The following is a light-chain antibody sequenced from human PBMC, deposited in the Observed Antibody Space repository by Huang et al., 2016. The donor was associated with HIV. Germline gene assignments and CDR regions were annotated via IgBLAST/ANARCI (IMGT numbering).Light chain of an antibody. CDR1: QSLFSSSPSKDY. J-gene: IGKJ4*02. CDR2: CGS. CDR3: QQYYRSPQT. V-gene: IGKV4-1*01. Sequence: DIVLTKSPDSLAGSLGERVTLTCKSSQSLFSSSPSKDYLAWFQQKPGQPPKLLIFCGSTRESGVPERFSGSGSGTDFSLTISNLGTADVATYYCQQYYRSPQTFGRGTKVEIK.